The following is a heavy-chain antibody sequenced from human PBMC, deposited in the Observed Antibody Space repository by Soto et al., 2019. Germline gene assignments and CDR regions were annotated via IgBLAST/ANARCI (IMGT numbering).Heavy chain of an antibody. Sequence: SETLSLTCTVSGASLSGSSYYWGWIRQSPGKGLEWIGNIYVRVSSSYNPSLKSRVTISADTSKNQFSLEMTSATAADTGVYYCARQGLWFGEFDFWGQGILVTVSS. V-gene: IGHV4-39*01. CDR1: GASLSGSSYY. J-gene: IGHJ4*02. CDR2: IYVRVSS. CDR3: ARQGLWFGEFDF. D-gene: IGHD3-10*01.